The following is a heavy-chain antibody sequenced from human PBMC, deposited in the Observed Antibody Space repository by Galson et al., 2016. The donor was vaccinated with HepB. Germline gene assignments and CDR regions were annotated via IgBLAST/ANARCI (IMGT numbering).Heavy chain of an antibody. V-gene: IGHV5-51*01. D-gene: IGHD3-22*01. J-gene: IGHJ3*02. Sequence: QSGAEVKMPGESLKISCKGSGYSFTHYWIGWVRQMPGKGLEWMAIINPDDSDSRYSPSFQGQVTISADKSIGTAYLQWTSLKASDTAMYYCARLCFYDSSGYYVAKQVHDAINSWSQGTMVTVSS. CDR3: ARLCFYDSSGYYVAKQVHDAINS. CDR1: GYSFTHYW. CDR2: INPDDSDS.